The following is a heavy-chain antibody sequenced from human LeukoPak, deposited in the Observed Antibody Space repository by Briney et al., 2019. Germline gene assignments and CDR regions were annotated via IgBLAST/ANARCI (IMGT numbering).Heavy chain of an antibody. CDR2: IYYSGST. CDR1: GGSISRYY. V-gene: IGHV4-59*01. J-gene: IGHJ4*02. D-gene: IGHD2-21*02. Sequence: SETLSLTCTVSGGSISRYYWSWIRQPPGKGLEWIGYIYYSGSTNYNPSLKSRVTISVDTSKNQFSLKLSSVTAADTAVYYCARVAPNKYCGGDCYSFDYWGQGTLVTVSS. CDR3: ARVAPNKYCGGDCYSFDY.